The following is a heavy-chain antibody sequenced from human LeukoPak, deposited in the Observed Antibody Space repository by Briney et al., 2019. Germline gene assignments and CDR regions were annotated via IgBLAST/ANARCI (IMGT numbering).Heavy chain of an antibody. CDR3: ARGLSKGATDY. V-gene: IGHV4-34*01. CDR2: INHSGST. CDR1: GGSFSGYY. J-gene: IGHJ4*02. D-gene: IGHD1-26*01. Sequence: SETLSLTCAVYGGSFSGYYWSWIRQPPGKGLEWIGEINHSGSTNYNPSLKSRVTISVDTSKNQFSLKLSSVTAADTAVYYCARGLSKGATDYWGQGTLVTVSS.